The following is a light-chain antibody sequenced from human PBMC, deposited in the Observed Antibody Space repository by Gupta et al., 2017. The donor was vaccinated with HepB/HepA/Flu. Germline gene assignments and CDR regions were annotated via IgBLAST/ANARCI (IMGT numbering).Light chain of an antibody. CDR1: RSLVSSDGNTY. Sequence: DVVMTQPPLSLLVTLGEPGSISCKSSRSLVSSDGNTYLKWFQQRPGQSARSLFYKVSNRDSGVPDRLSGSGSGTDVSLKISRVEDQDVGVYYCMQGTHWPPRTFGQGTKVEIK. J-gene: IGKJ1*01. CDR3: MQGTHWPPRT. CDR2: KVS. V-gene: IGKV2-30*01.